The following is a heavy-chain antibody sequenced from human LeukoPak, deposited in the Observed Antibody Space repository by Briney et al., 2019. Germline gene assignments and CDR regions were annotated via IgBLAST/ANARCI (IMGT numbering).Heavy chain of an antibody. J-gene: IGHJ4*02. CDR3: ATYSDITGSFDY. CDR2: IYYSGST. V-gene: IGHV4-59*01. Sequence: SETLSLTCTVSGGSISSYYWSWIRQPPGKGLEWIGYIYYSGSTNYNPSLKSRVIISVDTSKNQFSLDLTSVTAADTAVYYCATYSDITGSFDYWGQGTLVTVSS. D-gene: IGHD3-22*01. CDR1: GGSISSYY.